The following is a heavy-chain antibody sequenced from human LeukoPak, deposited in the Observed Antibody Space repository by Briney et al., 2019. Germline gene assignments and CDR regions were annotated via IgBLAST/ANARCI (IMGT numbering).Heavy chain of an antibody. J-gene: IGHJ3*02. D-gene: IGHD5-18*01. V-gene: IGHV4-39*07. Sequence: PSETLSLTCTVSGGSISSSSYYWGWIRQPPGKGLEWIGSIYYSGSTYYNPSLKSRVTISVDTSKNQFSLKLSSVTAADTAVYYCARTYSYGFPYDAFDIWGQGTMVTVSS. CDR2: IYYSGST. CDR1: GGSISSSSYY. CDR3: ARTYSYGFPYDAFDI.